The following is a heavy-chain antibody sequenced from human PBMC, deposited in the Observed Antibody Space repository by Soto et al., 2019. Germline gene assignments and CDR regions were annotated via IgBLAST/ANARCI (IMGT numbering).Heavy chain of an antibody. CDR1: GYSFTHYY. Sequence: QVQLVQSGAEMKKLGASVKVSCKASGYSFTHYYVHWVRQAPGQGLEWLGWINPYTSTTTDAPKFEGRISMTRDKSVSTAYMELSDLRSDDSALDFCAMASGGPLTVYAPLGFWGQGTLVAVSS. CDR3: AMASGGPLTVYAPLGF. V-gene: IGHV1-2*02. D-gene: IGHD2-8*01. CDR2: INPYTSTT. J-gene: IGHJ4*02.